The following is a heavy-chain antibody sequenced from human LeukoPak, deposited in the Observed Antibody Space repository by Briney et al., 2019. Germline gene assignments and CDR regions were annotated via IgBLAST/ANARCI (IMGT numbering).Heavy chain of an antibody. CDR2: IYYSGDT. V-gene: IGHV4-39*01. Sequence: NPSETLSLTCTVSGGSISNSGYYWGWIRQPPGKGLEWIGSIYYSGDTYYNPSLKRRVTISVDTSKNQFSLKLSSVTAADTTVYYCARAYNRATFDYWGQGTLVTVSS. CDR3: ARAYNRATFDY. CDR1: GGSISNSGYY. J-gene: IGHJ4*02. D-gene: IGHD1-14*01.